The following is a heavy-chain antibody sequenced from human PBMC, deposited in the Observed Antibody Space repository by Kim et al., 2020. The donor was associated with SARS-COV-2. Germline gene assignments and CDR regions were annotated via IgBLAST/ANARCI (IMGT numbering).Heavy chain of an antibody. J-gene: IGHJ4*02. CDR1: GGSISSSSYY. D-gene: IGHD1-26*01. Sequence: SETLSLTCTVSGGSISSSSYYWGWIRQPPGKGLEWIGSIYYSGSTYYNPSLKSRVTISVDTSKNQFSLKLSSVTAADTAVYYCARQILHTNYFDYWGQGTLVTVSS. CDR3: ARQILHTNYFDY. CDR2: IYYSGST. V-gene: IGHV4-39*01.